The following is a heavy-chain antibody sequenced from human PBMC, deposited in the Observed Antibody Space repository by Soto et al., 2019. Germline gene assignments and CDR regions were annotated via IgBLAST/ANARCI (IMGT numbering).Heavy chain of an antibody. CDR2: IYYSGFT. Sequence: QVQLQESGPGLVKPSQTLSLTCTVSGGSITSGGYYWSWIRQHPGKGLEWIGYIYYSGFTYYNPSLXSXXTIAVATSKNQFSLELSSVTAADTAVYYCARSVFPWGRGTLVTVSS. V-gene: IGHV4-31*03. CDR3: ARSVFP. J-gene: IGHJ5*02. CDR1: GGSITSGGYY.